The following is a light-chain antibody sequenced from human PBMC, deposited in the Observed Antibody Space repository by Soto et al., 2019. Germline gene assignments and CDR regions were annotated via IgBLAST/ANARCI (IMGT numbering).Light chain of an antibody. J-gene: IGKJ5*01. Sequence: DIQMTQSPSSLSASVGDRVTITCRASQSISSHLNWYQQKPGKAPKFLIYAASSLQSGVPSRFSGSGSGTDFTLTVNSLQPEDFAIYYCQQSYSSPITFGQGTRLETK. CDR1: QSISSH. CDR2: AAS. V-gene: IGKV1-39*01. CDR3: QQSYSSPIT.